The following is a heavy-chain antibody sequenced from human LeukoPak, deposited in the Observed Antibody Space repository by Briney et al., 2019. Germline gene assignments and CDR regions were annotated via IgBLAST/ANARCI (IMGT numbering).Heavy chain of an antibody. V-gene: IGHV3-48*04. CDR3: ARGGHDYGDYSYY. CDR1: GFTFSSYS. CDR2: ISSSSSTI. Sequence: GGSLRLSCAASGFTFSSYSMNWVRQAPGKGLEWVSYISSSSSTIYYADSVKGRFTISRDNAKNSLYLQMNSLRAEDTAVYYCARGGHDYGDYSYYWGQGTLVTVSS. J-gene: IGHJ4*02. D-gene: IGHD4-17*01.